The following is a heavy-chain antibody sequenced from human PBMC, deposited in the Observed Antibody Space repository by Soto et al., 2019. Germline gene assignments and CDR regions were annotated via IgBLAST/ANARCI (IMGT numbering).Heavy chain of an antibody. J-gene: IGHJ4*02. CDR1: GYTFTAYY. CDR2: INPNSGGT. CDR3: ARAIVGATSDY. D-gene: IGHD1-26*01. V-gene: IGHV1-2*02. Sequence: ASVKVSCKASGYTFTAYYIQWVRQAPGQGLEWMGSINPNSGGTNYAQKFQGRVTMTRDTSISTAYMDLSRLRSNDTAVYYCARAIVGATSDYWGQGTLVTVSS.